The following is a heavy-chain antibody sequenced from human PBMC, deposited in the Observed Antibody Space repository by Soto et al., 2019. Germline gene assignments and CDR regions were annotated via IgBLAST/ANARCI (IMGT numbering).Heavy chain of an antibody. V-gene: IGHV3-23*01. J-gene: IGHJ4*02. D-gene: IGHD1-26*01. CDR1: GFTFSSYA. Sequence: EVQLLESGGGLVQPGGSLRLSCAASGFTFSSYAMRWVRQAPVKGLEWVSAISGSGGSTYYADSVKGRFTISRDNSKNTLYLQMNCLRAEDTAVYYCARRGSGSHYDYWGQGTLVTVSS. CDR3: ARRGSGSHYDY. CDR2: ISGSGGST.